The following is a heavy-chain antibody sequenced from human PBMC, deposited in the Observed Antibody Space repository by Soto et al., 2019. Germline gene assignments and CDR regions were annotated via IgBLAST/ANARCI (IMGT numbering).Heavy chain of an antibody. CDR2: IIPIFGTA. CDR3: AREWVTTGNGDYYYYGMDV. V-gene: IGHV1-69*12. Sequence: QVQLVQSGAEVKKPGSSVKVSCKASGGTFSSYAISWVRQAPGQGLEWMGGIIPIFGTANYAQKFQGRVTITADESTSTAYMELSSLRSEDTAVYYCAREWVTTGNGDYYYYGMDVWGQGTTVTVSS. J-gene: IGHJ6*02. D-gene: IGHD4-17*01. CDR1: GGTFSSYA.